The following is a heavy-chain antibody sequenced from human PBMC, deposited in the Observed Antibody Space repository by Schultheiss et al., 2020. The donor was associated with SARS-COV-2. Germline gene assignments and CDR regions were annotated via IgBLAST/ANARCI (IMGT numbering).Heavy chain of an antibody. J-gene: IGHJ4*02. CDR1: GFTFDDYG. CDR2: ISGSGGST. D-gene: IGHD5-18*01. Sequence: GGSLRLSFAASGFTFDDYGMSWVRQAPGKGLEWVSAISGSGGSTYYADSVKGRFTISRDNSKNTLYLQMNSLRAEDTAVYYCAKQDGGYSYGSVYWGQGTLVTVSS. V-gene: IGHV3-23*01. CDR3: AKQDGGYSYGSVY.